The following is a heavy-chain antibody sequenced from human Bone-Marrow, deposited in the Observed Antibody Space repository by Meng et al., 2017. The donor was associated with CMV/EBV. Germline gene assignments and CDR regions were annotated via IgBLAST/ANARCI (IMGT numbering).Heavy chain of an antibody. J-gene: IGHJ4*02. CDR3: ARENWSRKNFYDKVPLDC. CDR2: INPNSGGT. Sequence: ASVKVSCKSSGYTFTAYYIHWVRQAPGQGLEWMGWINPNSGGTKFANTFQGRVTMTRDTSISTAYMELSRLRSDDTAVYYCARENWSRKNFYDKVPLDCWGQGTLVTVSS. D-gene: IGHD2/OR15-2a*01. CDR1: GYTFTAYY. V-gene: IGHV1-2*02.